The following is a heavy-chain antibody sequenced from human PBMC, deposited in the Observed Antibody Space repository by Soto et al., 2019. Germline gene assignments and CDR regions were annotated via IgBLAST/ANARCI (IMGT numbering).Heavy chain of an antibody. CDR1: GHTSRNNG. V-gene: IGHV1-18*01. J-gene: IGHJ4*02. D-gene: IGHD1-26*01. CDR3: GRDEDQWDLRFLDS. Sequence: QVRLVQSGAEMGQPGASVKVSCQASGHTSRNNGISWVRQAPGQGLEWMGYINANNGRTNYARKFRDRFTLTTDTFTRTVHMELRNLRSDDSGVYYCGRDEDQWDLRFLDSWGQGTLVTVSS. CDR2: INANNGRT.